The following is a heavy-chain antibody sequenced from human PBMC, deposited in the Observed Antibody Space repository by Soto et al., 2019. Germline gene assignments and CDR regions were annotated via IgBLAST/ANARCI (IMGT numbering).Heavy chain of an antibody. V-gene: IGHV4-31*03. CDR2: IYYSGST. D-gene: IGHD6-13*01. CDR1: GGSISSGGYY. J-gene: IGHJ4*02. CDR3: ARGSIAAAAPPDY. Sequence: QVQLQESGPGLVKPSQTLSLTCTVSGGSISSGGYYWSWIRQHPGKGLEWIGYIYYSGSTYYNPSHKSRVTISVDTSKNQFSRKLSSVTAADTAVYYCARGSIAAAAPPDYWGQGTLVTVSS.